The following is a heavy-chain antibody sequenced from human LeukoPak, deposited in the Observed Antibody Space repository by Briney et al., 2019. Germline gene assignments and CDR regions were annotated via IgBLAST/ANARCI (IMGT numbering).Heavy chain of an antibody. CDR3: AREGYCSGTSCYNFNY. Sequence: KSSETLSLTCAVYGGSFSGYYWSWIRQPPGKGLEWIGEINHSGSTNYNPSLKSRVTISVDTSKNQFSLNLSSVTAADTAVYYCAREGYCSGTSCYNFNYWGQGTLVTVSS. V-gene: IGHV4-34*01. D-gene: IGHD2-2*02. J-gene: IGHJ4*02. CDR1: GGSFSGYY. CDR2: INHSGST.